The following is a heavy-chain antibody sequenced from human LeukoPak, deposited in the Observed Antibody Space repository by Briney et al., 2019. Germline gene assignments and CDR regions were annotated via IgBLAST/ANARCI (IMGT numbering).Heavy chain of an antibody. CDR2: ISGSGGST. D-gene: IGHD6-19*01. V-gene: IGHV3-23*01. CDR1: GFTFSSYA. CDR3: AKVSSSSLRYLDAFDI. J-gene: IGHJ3*02. Sequence: GGSLRLSCAASGFTFSSYAMSWVRQAPGKGLEWVSAISGSGGSTYYTDSVKGRFTISRDNSKNTLYLQMNSLRAEDTAVYYCAKVSSSSLRYLDAFDIWGQGTVVTVSS.